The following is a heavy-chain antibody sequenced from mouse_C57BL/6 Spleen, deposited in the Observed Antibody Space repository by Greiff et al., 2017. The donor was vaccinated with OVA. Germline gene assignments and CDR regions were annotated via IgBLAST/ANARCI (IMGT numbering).Heavy chain of an antibody. J-gene: IGHJ2*01. CDR3: AEIAGYYGSSYFDY. D-gene: IGHD1-1*01. CDR2: IWWNVDK. CDR1: GFSLSTSNLG. Sequence: QVTLKVCGPGILQPSQTLSLTCSFSGFSLSTSNLGIGWIRQPSGKGLEWLAHIWWNVDKYYNPSLKSRPTISKDTSNKHAFLKITSVDTADTATDYGAEIAGYYGSSYFDYWGQGTTLTVSS. V-gene: IGHV8-5*01.